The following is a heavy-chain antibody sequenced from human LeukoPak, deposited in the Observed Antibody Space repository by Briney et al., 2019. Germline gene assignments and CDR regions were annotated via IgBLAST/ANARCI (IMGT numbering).Heavy chain of an antibody. CDR2: IKQDGSEK. CDR3: VRSVGGRYAL. V-gene: IGHV3-7*01. Sequence: PGGSLRLSCAASGFTLSSYWMSWVRQAPGKGLEWVANIKQDGSEKYYVDSVKGRFTISRDNAKNSLYLQMNSLSAADTAVYYCVRSVGGRYALWGQGTLVTVSS. J-gene: IGHJ4*02. CDR1: GFTLSSYW. D-gene: IGHD1-26*01.